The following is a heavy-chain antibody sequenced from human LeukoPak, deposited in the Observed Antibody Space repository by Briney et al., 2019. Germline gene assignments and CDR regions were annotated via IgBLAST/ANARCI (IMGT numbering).Heavy chain of an antibody. J-gene: IGHJ4*02. CDR1: GGSISSYY. CDR2: IYYSGST. D-gene: IGHD3-10*01. CDR3: ARARSWRVFLDY. Sequence: SETLSLTCTVSGGSISSYYWSWIRQPPGKGLEWIGYIYYSGSTNYNPSLKSRVTISVDTSKNQFSLKLSSVTAADTAVYYCARARSWRVFLDYWGQGTLVTVSS. V-gene: IGHV4-59*12.